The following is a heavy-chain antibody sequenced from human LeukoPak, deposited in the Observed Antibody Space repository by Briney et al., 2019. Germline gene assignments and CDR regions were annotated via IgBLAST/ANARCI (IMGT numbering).Heavy chain of an antibody. CDR1: GFTFTSVW. V-gene: IGHV3-74*01. CDR2: ISTDGAIT. J-gene: IGHJ4*02. CDR3: ARDRTTVTLFDY. D-gene: IGHD4-17*01. Sequence: GGSLRLSCAASGFTFTSVWMHWFRQAPGRGLVWISRISTDGAITGYADSVKGRFTISRNNAKNTLYLQMNSLRAEDTAVYYCARDRTTVTLFDYWGQGALVTVSS.